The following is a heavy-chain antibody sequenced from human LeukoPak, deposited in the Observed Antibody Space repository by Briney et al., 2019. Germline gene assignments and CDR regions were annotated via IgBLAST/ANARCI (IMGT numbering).Heavy chain of an antibody. J-gene: IGHJ6*03. CDR1: GYTFTSYG. D-gene: IGHD3-10*01. CDR3: ARDPNSLLWFGKFYYYYYMDV. CDR2: ISAYNGNT. V-gene: IGHV1-18*01. Sequence: ASVKVSCKASGYTFTSYGISWVRQAPGQGLEWMGWISAYNGNTNYAQKLQGRVTMTTDTSTSTAYMELRSLRSDDTAVYYCARDPNSLLWFGKFYYYYYMDVWGKGTTVTISS.